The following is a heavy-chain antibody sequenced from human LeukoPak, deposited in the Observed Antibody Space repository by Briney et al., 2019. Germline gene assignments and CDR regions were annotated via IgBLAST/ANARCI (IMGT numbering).Heavy chain of an antibody. CDR1: GGSFSGYY. CDR3: ARAKRVRGVIMPFGY. D-gene: IGHD3-10*01. Sequence: SETLSLTCAVYGGSFSGYYWSWIRQPPGKGLEWIGEINHSGRTNYNPSLKSRVTIPVDTSKNQSSLKRSCVTAATTARFYCARAKRVRGVIMPFGYWGQGTLVTVSS. CDR2: INHSGRT. J-gene: IGHJ4*02. V-gene: IGHV4-34*01.